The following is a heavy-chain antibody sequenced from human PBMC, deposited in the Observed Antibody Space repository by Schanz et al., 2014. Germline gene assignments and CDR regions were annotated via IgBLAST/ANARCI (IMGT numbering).Heavy chain of an antibody. CDR1: GGTFSSDT. D-gene: IGHD6-19*01. Sequence: QVHLVQSGAEVKKPGSSVKVSCKASGGTFSSDTFSWVRQAPGQGLEWMGRITAYNGDTNYALKLQGRVTMTADTSTSTAYMDLRSLRSEDTAVYYCARGGYSSGWYDRDIAHFDYWGQGTLVTVSS. V-gene: IGHV1-18*01. CDR2: ITAYNGDT. J-gene: IGHJ4*02. CDR3: ARGGYSSGWYDRDIAHFDY.